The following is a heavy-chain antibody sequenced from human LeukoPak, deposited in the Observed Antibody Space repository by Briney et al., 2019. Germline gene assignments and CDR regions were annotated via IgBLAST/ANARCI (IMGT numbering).Heavy chain of an antibody. D-gene: IGHD3/OR15-3a*01. CDR1: GFTFSGYG. CDR3: ARGSFFSTARWFDP. CDR2: ISVDGSDK. V-gene: IGHV3-33*01. Sequence: GGSLRLSCAASGFTFSGYGMNWVRQAPGKGLEWIAVISVDGSDKYYADSVKGRFTISRDNSNNTLYLQMNSLRVEDTAMYYCARGSFFSTARWFDPWGQGTLVTVSS. J-gene: IGHJ5*02.